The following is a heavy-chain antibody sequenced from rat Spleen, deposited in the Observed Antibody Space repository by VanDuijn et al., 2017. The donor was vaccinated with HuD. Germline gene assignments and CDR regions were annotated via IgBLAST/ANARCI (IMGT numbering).Heavy chain of an antibody. CDR1: GYTFTSYY. V-gene: IGHV1-43*01. CDR3: AREAWDLLDY. Sequence: QVQLQQSGAELAKPGSSVKISCKASGYTFTSYYIYWIKQTTGQGLECIGYVNTGSGNANYNEKFKDKATLTVDKSSNTAFMQLSSLTPDDSAVYYCAREAWDLLDYWGQGVMVTVSS. D-gene: IGHD4-6*01. J-gene: IGHJ2*01. CDR2: VNTGSGNA.